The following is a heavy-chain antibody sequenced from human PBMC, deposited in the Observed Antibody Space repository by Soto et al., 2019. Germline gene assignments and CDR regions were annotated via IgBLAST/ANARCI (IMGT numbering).Heavy chain of an antibody. CDR2: IIPIFGTA. Sequence: SVKGCCKASKVAFSTFIVTWVRQAPGLGLEWVGGIIPIFGTANYAQKFQGRVTITADESTSTSYMEVNNLRSEDTAVYYCAKVRYSSPMGYYYGMDVWGQGTTVTVSS. V-gene: IGHV1-69*01. J-gene: IGHJ6*02. CDR1: KVAFSTFI. CDR3: AKVRYSSPMGYYYGMDV. D-gene: IGHD6-19*01.